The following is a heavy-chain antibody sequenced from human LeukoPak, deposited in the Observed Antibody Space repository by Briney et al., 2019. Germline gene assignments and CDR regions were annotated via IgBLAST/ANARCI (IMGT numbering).Heavy chain of an antibody. Sequence: ASGKVSCKASGYTFTDYYIHWVRQVPGQGLEYMGIINPSGGGTSYIQKFQGRVTMTRDTSTSTVYMELSSLRSEDTAVYYCTRDQGSPSSYRWGEYFDYWGQGTLVTVSS. CDR2: INPSGGGT. D-gene: IGHD2-2*02. V-gene: IGHV1-46*01. J-gene: IGHJ4*02. CDR1: GYTFTDYY. CDR3: TRDQGSPSSYRWGEYFDY.